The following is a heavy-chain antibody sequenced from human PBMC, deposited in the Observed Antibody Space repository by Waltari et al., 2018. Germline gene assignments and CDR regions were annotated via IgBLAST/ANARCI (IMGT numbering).Heavy chain of an antibody. CDR1: CRSFRGYY. Sequence: VQLQQWGSGLLKPSETLSLVCAVYCRSFRGYYCSWLRRPPGKGLEWIGEINHSGSTNYNPSLKSRVTISVDTSKNQFSLKLSSVTAADTAVYYCAREVGSSGYYYLAEVDYWGQGTLVTVSS. CDR2: INHSGST. D-gene: IGHD3-22*01. CDR3: AREVGSSGYYYLAEVDY. V-gene: IGHV4-34*01. J-gene: IGHJ4*02.